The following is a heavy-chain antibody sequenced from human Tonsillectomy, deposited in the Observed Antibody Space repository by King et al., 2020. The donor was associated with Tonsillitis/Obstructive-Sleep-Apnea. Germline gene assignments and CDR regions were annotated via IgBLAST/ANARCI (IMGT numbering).Heavy chain of an antibody. D-gene: IGHD2-15*01. CDR1: GYSFTSYW. V-gene: IGHV5-51*01. CDR2: IYPGDSDT. Sequence: QLVQSGAEVKKPGESLKLSCKGSGYSFTSYWIGWVRQMPGKGLEWMGIIYPGDSDTRYSPSFQGQVTISADNSISTAYLQWSSLKASDTAMYYCAGRGYCRGGTCLDAFDIWGQGTMVTVSS. J-gene: IGHJ3*02. CDR3: AGRGYCRGGTCLDAFDI.